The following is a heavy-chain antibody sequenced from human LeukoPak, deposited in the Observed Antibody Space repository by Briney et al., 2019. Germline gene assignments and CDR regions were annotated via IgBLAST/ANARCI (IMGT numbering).Heavy chain of an antibody. CDR3: ASRYDYSYYYYMDV. Sequence: ETLSLTCTVSGGSISSSSYYWGWIRQPPGKGLEWVSAISGSGGSTYYADSVKGRFTISRDNSKNTLYLQMNSLRAEDTAVYYCASRYDYSYYYYMDVWGKGTTVTVSS. V-gene: IGHV3-23*01. CDR2: ISGSGGST. D-gene: IGHD3-16*01. CDR1: GGSISSSSYY. J-gene: IGHJ6*03.